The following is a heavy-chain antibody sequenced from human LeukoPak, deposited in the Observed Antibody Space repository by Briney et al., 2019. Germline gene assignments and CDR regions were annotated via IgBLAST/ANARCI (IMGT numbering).Heavy chain of an antibody. CDR2: MNPNSGNT. V-gene: IGHV1-8*03. Sequence: ASVKVSCKASGYTFTSYDINWVRQATGQGLEWMGWMNPNSGNTGYAQKFQGRVTITRNTSISTAYMELSSLRSEDTAVYFCAIMGGCSSTCCYIAYSRSSRWAFDIWGQGTMVTVSS. CDR3: AIMGGCSSTCCYIAYSRSSRWAFDI. D-gene: IGHD2-2*02. CDR1: GYTFTSYD. J-gene: IGHJ3*02.